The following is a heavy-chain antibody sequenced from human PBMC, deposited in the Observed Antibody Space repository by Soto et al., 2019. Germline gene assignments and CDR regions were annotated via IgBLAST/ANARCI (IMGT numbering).Heavy chain of an antibody. CDR1: GGTFSSYA. V-gene: IGHV1-69*01. CDR3: ARPSYGVYAPPSDYYYYGMDV. J-gene: IGHJ6*02. D-gene: IGHD5-12*01. Sequence: QVQLVQSGAEVKKPGSSVKVSCKASGGTFSSYAISWVRQAPGQGLEWMGGIIPIFGTANYAQKFQGRVTITADESTSTAYMELSSLRSEDTAVYYCARPSYGVYAPPSDYYYYGMDVWGQGTTVTVSS. CDR2: IIPIFGTA.